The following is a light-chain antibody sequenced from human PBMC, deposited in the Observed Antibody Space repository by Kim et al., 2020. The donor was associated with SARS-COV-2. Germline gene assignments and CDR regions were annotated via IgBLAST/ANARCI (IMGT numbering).Light chain of an antibody. CDR2: KNN. V-gene: IGLV1-47*01. J-gene: IGLJ3*02. CDR1: SSNIGINS. CDR3: AAWDNSLSGV. Sequence: QSVLTQPPSASGTPGQRVIISCSGSSSNIGINSVYWYQQLPGTAPKLLISKNNQRPSGVPDRFSGSKSGTSASLAISGLRSEDEATYYCAAWDNSLSGVFGGGTKLTVL.